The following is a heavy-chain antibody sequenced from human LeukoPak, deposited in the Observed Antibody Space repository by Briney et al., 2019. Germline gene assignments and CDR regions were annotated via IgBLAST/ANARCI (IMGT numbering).Heavy chain of an antibody. V-gene: IGHV1-18*01. CDR3: ARGYSRFGESTDAFDI. CDR1: GYTFITYG. Sequence: ASVKVSCKASGYTFITYGISWVRQAPGQGLEWMGWISAYNGNTNYAQKFQGRVTMTTDTSTSTAYMELRSLRSDDTAVYYCARGYSRFGESTDAFDIRGQGTMVTVSS. CDR2: ISAYNGNT. D-gene: IGHD3-10*01. J-gene: IGHJ3*02.